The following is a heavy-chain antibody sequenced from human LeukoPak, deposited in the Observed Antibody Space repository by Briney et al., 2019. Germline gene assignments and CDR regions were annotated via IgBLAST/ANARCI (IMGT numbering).Heavy chain of an antibody. Sequence: SDTLSLTCTVSGGSISGYYWSWIRQPPGKGLEWIGYIYYSGSTNYNPSLKSRVTISVDTSKNQFSLKLSSVTAADTAVYYCARSRKSGYDYWGQGTLVTVSS. CDR2: IYYSGST. D-gene: IGHD5-12*01. V-gene: IGHV4-59*08. CDR3: ARSRKSGYDY. CDR1: GGSISGYY. J-gene: IGHJ4*02.